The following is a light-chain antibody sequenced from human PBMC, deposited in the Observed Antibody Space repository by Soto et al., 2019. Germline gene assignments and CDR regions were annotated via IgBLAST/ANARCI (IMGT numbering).Light chain of an antibody. V-gene: IGKV4-1*01. Sequence: DIVMTQSPDSLAVSLGERATINCKSSQSVLSSSNNKNCLAWYQQKSGQPPKLLIYWASTRESGVPDRFSGSGSWTDFTLTISSLQDEDVAAYYCQHYYSIPWTFGQGTRVEIK. J-gene: IGKJ1*01. CDR3: QHYYSIPWT. CDR2: WAS. CDR1: QSVLSSSNNKNC.